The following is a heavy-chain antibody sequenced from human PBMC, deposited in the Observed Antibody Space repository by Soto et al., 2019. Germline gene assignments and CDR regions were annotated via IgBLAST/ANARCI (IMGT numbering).Heavy chain of an antibody. Sequence: GGSLRLSCAASGFTFSSYWMHWVRQAPGKGLVWVSRINSDGSSTSYADSVKGRFTISRDNAKNTLYLQMNSLRAEDTAVYYCARDRYCTNGVCYYYYYYYMDVWGKGTTVTVSS. CDR1: GFTFSSYW. J-gene: IGHJ6*03. CDR2: INSDGSST. D-gene: IGHD2-8*01. CDR3: ARDRYCTNGVCYYYYYYYMDV. V-gene: IGHV3-74*01.